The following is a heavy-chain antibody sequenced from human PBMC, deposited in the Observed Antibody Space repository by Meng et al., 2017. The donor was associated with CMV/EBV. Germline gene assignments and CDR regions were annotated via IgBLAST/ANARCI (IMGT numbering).Heavy chain of an antibody. CDR1: GGTISSYA. Sequence: SVKVSCKASGGTISSYAISWVRQAPGQGLEWMGGIIPILGIANYAQKFQGRVTITADKPTSTAYMDLSSLRSEDTAVYYCARAPPYYHGSGSYTDRFDIWGQGTMVTVSS. V-gene: IGHV1-69*10. CDR3: ARAPPYYHGSGSYTDRFDI. CDR2: IIPILGIA. J-gene: IGHJ3*02. D-gene: IGHD3-10*01.